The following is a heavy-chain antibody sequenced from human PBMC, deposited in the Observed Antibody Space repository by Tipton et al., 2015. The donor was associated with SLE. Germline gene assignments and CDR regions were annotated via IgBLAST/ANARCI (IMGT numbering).Heavy chain of an antibody. D-gene: IGHD3-3*01. CDR2: INHSGST. Sequence: TLSLTCAVYGGSFSGYYWSWIRQPPGKGLEWIGEINHSGSTNYNPSLKSRVTISVDTSKKQFSLKLSSVTAADTAVYYCARDFWSGPSIEYFQHWGQGTLVIVSS. CDR3: ARDFWSGPSIEYFQH. V-gene: IGHV4-34*01. J-gene: IGHJ1*01. CDR1: GGSFSGYY.